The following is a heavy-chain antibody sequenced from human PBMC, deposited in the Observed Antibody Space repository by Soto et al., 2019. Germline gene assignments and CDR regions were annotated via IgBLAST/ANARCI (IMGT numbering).Heavy chain of an antibody. CDR3: ARESAAAGLSAFDI. V-gene: IGHV3-21*01. D-gene: IGHD6-13*01. J-gene: IGHJ3*02. CDR1: GSTFSSYS. Sequence: GGSLRLSCAASGSTFSSYSMNWVRQAPGKGLEWVSSISSSSSYIYYADSVKGRFTISRDNAKNSLYLQMNSLRAEDTAVYYCARESAAAGLSAFDIWGQGTMVTVSS. CDR2: ISSSSSYI.